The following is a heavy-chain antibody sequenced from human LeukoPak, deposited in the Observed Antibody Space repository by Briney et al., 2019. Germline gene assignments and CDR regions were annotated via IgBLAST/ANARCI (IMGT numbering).Heavy chain of an antibody. V-gene: IGHV3-33*01. CDR3: ARARDNYDNSGFSALDL. Sequence: PGRSLRLSCTASGFIFSSFGMHWVRQAPGKGLEWVARLWYDETNKYYTDSVKGRFTISRDNLKNTLNLQMDSVRAEDTAIYYCARARDNYDNSGFSALDLWGQGTLVSVSS. CDR2: LWYDETNK. CDR1: GFIFSSFG. D-gene: IGHD3-22*01. J-gene: IGHJ5*02.